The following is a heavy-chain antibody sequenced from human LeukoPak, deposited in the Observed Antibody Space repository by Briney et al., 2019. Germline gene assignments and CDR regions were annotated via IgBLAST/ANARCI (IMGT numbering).Heavy chain of an antibody. J-gene: IGHJ4*02. Sequence: GSLRLSCAASGFTFSSYAMSWVRQAPGKGLEWVSAISGSGGSTYYADSVKGRFTISRDNSKNTLYLQMNSLRAEETAVYYCAKVVGYYDSSGYFDYWGQGTLVTVSS. D-gene: IGHD3-22*01. CDR2: ISGSGGST. CDR3: AKVVGYYDSSGYFDY. V-gene: IGHV3-23*01. CDR1: GFTFSSYA.